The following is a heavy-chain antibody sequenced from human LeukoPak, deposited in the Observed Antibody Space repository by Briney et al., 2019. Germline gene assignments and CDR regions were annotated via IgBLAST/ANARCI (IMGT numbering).Heavy chain of an antibody. CDR1: GFTFSSYS. Sequence: PGGSLRLSCAASGFTFSSYSMNWVRQASGKGLEWVSYISSSSSTIYYADSVKGRFTISRDNAKNSLYLQMNSLRAEDTAVYYCARDGGLPDYSFDYWGQGTLVTVSS. CDR3: ARDGGLPDYSFDY. D-gene: IGHD2-15*01. V-gene: IGHV3-48*04. CDR2: ISSSSSTI. J-gene: IGHJ4*02.